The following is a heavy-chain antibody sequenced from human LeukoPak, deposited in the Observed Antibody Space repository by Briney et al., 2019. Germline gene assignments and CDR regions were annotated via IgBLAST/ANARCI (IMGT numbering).Heavy chain of an antibody. V-gene: IGHV3-23*01. J-gene: IGHJ3*02. CDR2: IRGGGDKT. CDR3: AKDLRPFVVLEAFDI. D-gene: IGHD2-8*02. CDR1: GFTFSNYA. Sequence: PGGSLRLSCAASGFTFSNYAMSWVRQAPGRGLEWVSGIRGGGDKTYYADSVKGRFTISRDNSKNTLYLQMNSLRAEDTASYYCAKDLRPFVVLEAFDIWGQGTMVTVS.